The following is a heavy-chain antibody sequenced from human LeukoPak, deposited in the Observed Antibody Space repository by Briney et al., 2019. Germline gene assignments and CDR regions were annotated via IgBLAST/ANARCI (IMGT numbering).Heavy chain of an antibody. J-gene: IGHJ4*02. CDR1: GYTFTGYY. D-gene: IGHD3-10*01. CDR3: AKDPSMVRGENTPYFDY. CDR2: INPKTGGT. V-gene: IGHV1-2*02. Sequence: SVKVSCKASGYTFTGYYMHWGRHAPGQGLEPIVCINPKTGGTNYAQKFQGRVTMTRNTSISTAYMELSRLRSEVTAVYSCAKDPSMVRGENTPYFDYWGQGTLVTVSS.